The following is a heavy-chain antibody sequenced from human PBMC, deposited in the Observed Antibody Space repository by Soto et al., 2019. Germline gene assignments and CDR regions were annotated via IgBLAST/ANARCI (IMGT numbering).Heavy chain of an antibody. J-gene: IGHJ4*02. V-gene: IGHV1-8*01. CDR1: GYTFISYD. CDR2: MNPNTGDT. Sequence: QVQLVQSGAEVKKPGASVKVSCKASGYTFISYDINWVRQATGQGLEWMGWMNPNTGDTGYAQKFQGGVTMTRNTSINTSNLELSSRRSDDKAVYFYARGGGYIFDYWGQGTLVTVSS. CDR3: ARGGGYIFDY. D-gene: IGHD5-12*01.